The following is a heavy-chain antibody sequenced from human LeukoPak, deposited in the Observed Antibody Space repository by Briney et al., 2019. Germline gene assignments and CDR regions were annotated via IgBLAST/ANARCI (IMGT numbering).Heavy chain of an antibody. Sequence: GGSLRLSCAASGFTFNTYGMHWVRQAPGKGLEWVSSISSSIYYADSVKGRFTTSRDNAKNSLYLQMNSLRAEDTAVYYCARDASAWSRDYWGLGTLVTVSS. J-gene: IGHJ4*02. CDR2: ISSSI. CDR1: GFTFNTYG. D-gene: IGHD3-16*01. CDR3: ARDASAWSRDY. V-gene: IGHV3-21*01.